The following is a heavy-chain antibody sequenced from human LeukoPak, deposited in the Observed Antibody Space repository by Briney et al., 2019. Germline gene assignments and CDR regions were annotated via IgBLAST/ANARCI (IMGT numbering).Heavy chain of an antibody. CDR1: GGSVSSGSYY. J-gene: IGHJ4*02. V-gene: IGHV4-61*01. CDR2: IYYSGST. CDR3: AREGIFGVVIIPGFDY. D-gene: IGHD3-3*01. Sequence: SETLSLTCTVSGGSVSSGSYYWSWIRQPPGKGLEWIVYIYYSGSTNYNPSLESRVTISVDTSKNQFSLKLSSVTAADTAVYYCAREGIFGVVIIPGFDYWGQGTLVTVSS.